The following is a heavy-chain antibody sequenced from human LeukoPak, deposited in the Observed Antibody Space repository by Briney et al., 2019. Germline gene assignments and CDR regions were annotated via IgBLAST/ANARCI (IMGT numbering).Heavy chain of an antibody. CDR2: VTISGDNT. Sequence: PGGSLRLSCAASGFTFSSYGMSWVRQAPGKGLEWVSSVTISGDNTYYAESVKGRFTISRDNSKGTLYLLMSSLRADDTAVYYCARGRGRNPSGYYYYMDVWGKGTTVTISS. V-gene: IGHV3-23*01. J-gene: IGHJ6*04. D-gene: IGHD3-16*01. CDR3: ARGRGRNPSGYYYYMDV. CDR1: GFTFSSYG.